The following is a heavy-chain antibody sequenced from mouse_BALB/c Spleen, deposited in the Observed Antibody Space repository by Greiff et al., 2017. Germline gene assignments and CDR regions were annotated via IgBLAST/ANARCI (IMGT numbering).Heavy chain of an antibody. CDR1: GFTFSSFG. CDR2: ISSGSSTI. J-gene: IGHJ4*01. Sequence: EVQRVESGGGLVQPGGSRKLSCAASGFTFSSFGMHWVRQAPEKGLEWVAYISSGSSTIYYADTVKGRYTISRDNPKNTLFLQLLSLRSEDTAMYYCGRRGYRYEDAMDYWGQGTSVTVSS. V-gene: IGHV5-17*02. D-gene: IGHD2-14*01. CDR3: GRRGYRYEDAMDY.